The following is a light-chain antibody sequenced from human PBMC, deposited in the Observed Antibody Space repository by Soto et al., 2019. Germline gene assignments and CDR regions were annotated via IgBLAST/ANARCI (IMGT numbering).Light chain of an antibody. CDR1: HSAIYSDGVTY. V-gene: IGKV2-30*01. CDR3: QQYNSYPIT. J-gene: IGKJ5*01. CDR2: QVS. Sequence: DVVMTQSPLSLPVTLGQPSSMSCKSSHSAIYSDGVTYLNWFQQRPGQSPRRLIYQVSNRDSGVPDRFSGSGSGTDFTLTISSLQPDDFATYYCQQYNSYPITFGQGTRLEIK.